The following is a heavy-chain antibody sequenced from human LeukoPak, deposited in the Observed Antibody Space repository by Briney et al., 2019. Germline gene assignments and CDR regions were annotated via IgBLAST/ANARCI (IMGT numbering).Heavy chain of an antibody. CDR3: ARDRATRYFDY. CDR1: GFTFSGNG. V-gene: IGHV3-33*01. J-gene: IGHJ4*02. Sequence: GGSLRLSCAASGFTFSGNGMHWVRQAPGKGLEWVALIYYDGSNKYFADSVKGRFTISRDNSRNTLYMQMSSLRVEDTAVYYCARDRATRYFDYWGQGTLVTVSS. CDR2: IYYDGSNK. D-gene: IGHD2-15*01.